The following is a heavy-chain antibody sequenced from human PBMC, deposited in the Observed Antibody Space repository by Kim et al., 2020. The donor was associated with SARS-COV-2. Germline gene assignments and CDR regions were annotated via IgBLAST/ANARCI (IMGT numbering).Heavy chain of an antibody. CDR3: VRGHQWLIKN. CDR1: GFTFDDYA. V-gene: IGHV3-43*02. Sequence: GVSLRLSCAASGFTFDDYAIQWVRQVPGKGLEWVSLISRDGGEIRYADSVKGRFTISRDNSKKSVYLHMNSLRREDTALYYCVRGHQWLIKNWGQGTQVTVSS. D-gene: IGHD6-19*01. J-gene: IGHJ4*02. CDR2: ISRDGGEI.